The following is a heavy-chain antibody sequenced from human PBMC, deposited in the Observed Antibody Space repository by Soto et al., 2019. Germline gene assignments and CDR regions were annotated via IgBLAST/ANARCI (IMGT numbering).Heavy chain of an antibody. CDR3: ARGRDYVWGSYRYTPDFDY. V-gene: IGHV4-30-2*01. CDR2: IYHSGST. CDR1: GGSISSGGYS. Sequence: SETLSLTCAVSGGSISSGGYSWSWIRQPPGKGLEWIGYIYHSGSTYYNPSLKSRVTISVDRSKSQFSLKLSSVTAADTAVYYCARGRDYVWGSYRYTPDFDYWGQGTLVTVSS. J-gene: IGHJ4*02. D-gene: IGHD3-16*02.